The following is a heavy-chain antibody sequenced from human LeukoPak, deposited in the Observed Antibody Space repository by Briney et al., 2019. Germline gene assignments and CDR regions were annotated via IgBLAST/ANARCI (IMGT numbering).Heavy chain of an antibody. Sequence: GGSLRLSCAASGFTVSSNYMSWVRQAPGKGLEWVSVIYSGGSTYYADSVKGRFTISRDNSKNTLYLQMNSLGAEDTAVYYCASTTRVEPLDDYWGQGTLVTVSS. CDR3: ASTTRVEPLDDY. CDR2: IYSGGST. D-gene: IGHD6-6*01. V-gene: IGHV3-66*01. J-gene: IGHJ4*02. CDR1: GFTVSSNY.